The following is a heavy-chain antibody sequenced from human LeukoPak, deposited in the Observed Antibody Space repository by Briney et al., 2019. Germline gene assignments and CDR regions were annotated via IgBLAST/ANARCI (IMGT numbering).Heavy chain of an antibody. CDR1: GGTFSSYA. D-gene: IGHD5-24*01. Sequence: GASVKASCKASGGTFSSYAISWVRQAPGQGLEWMGGIIPIFGTANYAQKFQGRVTITADESTSTAYMELSSLRSEDTAVYYCARGGPGEMEGMDVWGQGTTVTVSS. CDR3: ARGGPGEMEGMDV. CDR2: IIPIFGTA. V-gene: IGHV1-69*13. J-gene: IGHJ6*02.